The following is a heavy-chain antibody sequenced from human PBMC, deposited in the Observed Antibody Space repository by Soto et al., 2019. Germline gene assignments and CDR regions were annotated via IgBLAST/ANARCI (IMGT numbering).Heavy chain of an antibody. CDR3: ARGAAPRYCSGGSCYSKNNWFDP. CDR1: GGSFSGYY. Sequence: SETLSLTCAVYGGSFSGYYWSWIRQPPGKGLEWIGEINHSGSTNYNPSLKSRVTISVDTSKNQFSLKLSSVTAADTAVYYCARGAAPRYCSGGSCYSKNNWFDPWGQGTLVTVSS. J-gene: IGHJ5*02. V-gene: IGHV4-34*01. D-gene: IGHD2-15*01. CDR2: INHSGST.